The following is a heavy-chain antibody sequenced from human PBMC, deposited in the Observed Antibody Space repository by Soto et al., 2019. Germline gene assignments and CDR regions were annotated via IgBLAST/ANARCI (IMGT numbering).Heavy chain of an antibody. CDR3: ARRAVTTIYYYGMDV. J-gene: IGHJ6*02. CDR2: IDPSDSYT. Sequence: EVQLVQSGAEVKKPGESLRISCKGSGYSFTSYWISWVRQMPGKGLEWMGRIDPSDSYTNYSPSFQGHVTISADKSIRTAYLQWSSLKASDNAMYYCARRAVTTIYYYGMDVWGQGTTVTVSS. D-gene: IGHD4-17*01. CDR1: GYSFTSYW. V-gene: IGHV5-10-1*01.